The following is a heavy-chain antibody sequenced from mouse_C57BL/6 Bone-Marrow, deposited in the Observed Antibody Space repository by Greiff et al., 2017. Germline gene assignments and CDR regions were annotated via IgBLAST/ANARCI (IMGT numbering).Heavy chain of an antibody. CDR3: ARHGVYWYFDY. CDR1: GFTFSSYG. J-gene: IGHJ2*01. V-gene: IGHV5-6*01. Sequence: EVQVVESGGDLVKPGGSLKLSCAASGFTFSSYGMSWVRQTPDKRLEWVATLSSGGSYTYYPDSVKGRFTISRDNAKNTLYLQRSSLKSEDTAMYYCARHGVYWYFDYWGQDTTLTVSS. D-gene: IGHD2-1*01. CDR2: LSSGGSYT.